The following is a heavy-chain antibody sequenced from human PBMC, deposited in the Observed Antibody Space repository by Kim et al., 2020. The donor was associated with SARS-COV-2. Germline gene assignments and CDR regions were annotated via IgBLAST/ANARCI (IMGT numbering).Heavy chain of an antibody. CDR3: AKVGLLWFGELNFWKGGMDV. V-gene: IGHV3-30*18. Sequence: GGSLRLSCAASGFTFSSYGMHWVRQAPGKGLEWVAVISYDGSNKYYADSVKGRFTISRDNSKNTLYLQMNSLRAEDTAVYYCAKVGLLWFGELNFWKGGMDVWGQGTTVTVSS. CDR2: ISYDGSNK. J-gene: IGHJ6*02. CDR1: GFTFSSYG. D-gene: IGHD3-10*01.